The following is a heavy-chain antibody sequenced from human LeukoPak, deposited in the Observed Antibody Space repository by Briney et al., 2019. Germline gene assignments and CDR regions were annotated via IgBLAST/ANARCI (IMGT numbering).Heavy chain of an antibody. D-gene: IGHD3-3*01. CDR1: GGSISSNNW. J-gene: IGHJ4*02. Sequence: SETLSLTCAVSGGSISSNNWWGWVRQPPGKGLEWIGEIYHSGSPNYNPSLKSRVTISVDKSRNHFSLNLSSVTAADTAVYYCARPRTYYDFWRGYPPFDYWGQGTLVTVSS. V-gene: IGHV4-4*02. CDR3: ARPRTYYDFWRGYPPFDY. CDR2: IYHSGSP.